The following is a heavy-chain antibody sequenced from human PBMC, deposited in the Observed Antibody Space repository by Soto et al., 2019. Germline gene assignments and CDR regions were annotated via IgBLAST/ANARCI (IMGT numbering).Heavy chain of an antibody. J-gene: IGHJ4*02. V-gene: IGHV3-30*18. Sequence: GSLRLSCAASGFTLSSYGMHWVRQAPGKGLEWVAVISYDGSNKYYADSVKGRFTISRDNSKNTLYLQMNSLRAEDTAVYYCAKGIWRLAVTTVFDYWGQGTLVTVSS. CDR2: ISYDGSNK. CDR1: GFTLSSYG. D-gene: IGHD4-17*01. CDR3: AKGIWRLAVTTVFDY.